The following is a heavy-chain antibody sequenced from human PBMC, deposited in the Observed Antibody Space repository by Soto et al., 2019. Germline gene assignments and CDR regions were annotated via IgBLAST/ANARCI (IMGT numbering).Heavy chain of an antibody. J-gene: IGHJ4*02. CDR1: GFTFSSYA. V-gene: IGHV3-30-3*01. Sequence: QVQLVESGGGVVQPGRSLRLSCAASGFTFSSYAMHWVRQAPGKGLEWVAVISYDGSNKYYADSVKGRFTISRDNSKNTLYLQMNSLRAEDTAVYYGASPKGGYGQSLDYWGQGTLVTVSS. D-gene: IGHD5-18*01. CDR3: ASPKGGYGQSLDY. CDR2: ISYDGSNK.